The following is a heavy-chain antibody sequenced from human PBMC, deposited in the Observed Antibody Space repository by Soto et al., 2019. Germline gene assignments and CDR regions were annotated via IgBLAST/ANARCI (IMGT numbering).Heavy chain of an antibody. CDR3: ARESRDGFNSPFDS. CDR2: IYYSGST. V-gene: IGHV4-31*03. D-gene: IGHD5-12*01. Sequence: QVQLQESGPGLVKPSQTLSLTCTVSGGSISSGAYYWSWIRQHPGKGLEWIGYIYYSGSTSYNPSLKSRVTISVDTCKNQFSLKLSSMTAADTAVYYCARESRDGFNSPFDSWGQGTLVTVSS. J-gene: IGHJ4*02. CDR1: GGSISSGAYY.